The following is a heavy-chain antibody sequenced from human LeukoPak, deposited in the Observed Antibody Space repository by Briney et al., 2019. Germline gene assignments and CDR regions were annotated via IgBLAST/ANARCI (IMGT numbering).Heavy chain of an antibody. CDR2: MNPNSGNT. D-gene: IGHD3-22*01. J-gene: IGHJ4*02. V-gene: IGHV1-8*01. CDR3: ARLMVITTDYFDY. CDR1: GYTFTSYD. Sequence: ASVKVSCKASGYTFTSYDINWVRQATGQGLEWMGWMNPNSGNTGYAQKFQGRVTMTRNTSISTAYMELSSLRSEDTAVYYCARLMVITTDYFDYWGQGPLVTVSS.